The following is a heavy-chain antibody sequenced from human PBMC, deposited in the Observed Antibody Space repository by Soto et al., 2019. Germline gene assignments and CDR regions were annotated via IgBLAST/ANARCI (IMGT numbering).Heavy chain of an antibody. CDR3: TRVYGDYDYYGMDV. J-gene: IGHJ6*02. Sequence: QPGGSLRLSCTASGFTFGDYAMSWFRQAPGKGLEWVGFIRSKAYGGTTEYAASVKGRFTISRDDSKSIAYLQMNSLKTEDTAVYYCTRVYGDYDYYGMDVWGQGTTVTVSS. CDR2: IRSKAYGGTT. D-gene: IGHD4-17*01. V-gene: IGHV3-49*03. CDR1: GFTFGDYA.